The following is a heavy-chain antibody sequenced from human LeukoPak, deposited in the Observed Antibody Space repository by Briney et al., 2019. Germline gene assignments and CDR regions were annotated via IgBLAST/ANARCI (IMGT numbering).Heavy chain of an antibody. CDR3: ARTDSGWYSPPGY. CDR1: GFTFSSYE. Sequence: PGGSLRLSXAASGFTFSSYEMNWVRQAPGKGLEWTSYISTSGNSINYADSVKGRFTISRDNAKNSLYLQMNSLRAEDTAVYYCARTDSGWYSPPGYWGQGTLVTVSS. D-gene: IGHD6-19*01. J-gene: IGHJ4*02. CDR2: ISTSGNSI. V-gene: IGHV3-48*03.